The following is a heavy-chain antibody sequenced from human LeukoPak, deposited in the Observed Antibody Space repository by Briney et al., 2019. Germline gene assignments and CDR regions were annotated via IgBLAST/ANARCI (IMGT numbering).Heavy chain of an antibody. V-gene: IGHV3-23*01. Sequence: GGSLRLSCAASAFTFTSYAMSWVRQAPGKGLAWVSTISGSGDTTYYADSVKGRFTISRDNSKNTLYLQMNSLRAEDTAIYYCAKESPHFDYWGQGTLVTVSS. CDR1: AFTFTSYA. J-gene: IGHJ4*02. CDR3: AKESPHFDY. CDR2: ISGSGDTT.